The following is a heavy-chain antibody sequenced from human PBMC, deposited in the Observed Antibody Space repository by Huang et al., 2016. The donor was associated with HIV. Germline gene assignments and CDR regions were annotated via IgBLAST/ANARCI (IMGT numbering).Heavy chain of an antibody. V-gene: IGHV4-34*01. CDR3: ARILMYYNSSGYGFDY. Sequence: GLEWIGEINHSGSTNYSPSLKSRVTISVDTSKNQFSLKLSSVTAADTAVYYCARILMYYNSSGYGFDYWGQGTLVTVSS. D-gene: IGHD3-22*01. J-gene: IGHJ4*02. CDR2: INHSGST.